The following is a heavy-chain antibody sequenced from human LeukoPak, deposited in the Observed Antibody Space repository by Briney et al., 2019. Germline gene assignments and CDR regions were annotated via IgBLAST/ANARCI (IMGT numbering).Heavy chain of an antibody. J-gene: IGHJ4*02. D-gene: IGHD6-13*01. Sequence: GASVKVSCTASGYTFTASHIHCVPQAPGQGLECLGRINPYSGDTNFAQKFQGRVTMTRDTSITTAYMDLSSLTPDDTAVYFCARDQGSLTRSWYAGYWGQGTQVTVSS. CDR3: ARDQGSLTRSWYAGY. CDR1: GYTFTASH. V-gene: IGHV1-2*06. CDR2: INPYSGDT.